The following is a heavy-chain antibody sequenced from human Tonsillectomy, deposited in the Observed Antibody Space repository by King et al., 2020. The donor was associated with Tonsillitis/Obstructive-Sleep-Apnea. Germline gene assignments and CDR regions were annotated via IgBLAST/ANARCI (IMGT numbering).Heavy chain of an antibody. CDR2: ISGDGGST. J-gene: IGHJ4*02. CDR3: AKDLATYDFWSCYYSRGFNY. Sequence: VQLVESGGGVVQPGGSLRLSCAASGFTFDDYAMHWVRQAPGKGLEWVSLISGDGGSTYYADSVKGRFTISRDNSKNSLYLQMNSLRTEDTALYYCAKDLATYDFWSCYYSRGFNYWGQGTLVTVSS. V-gene: IGHV3-43*02. CDR1: GFTFDDYA. D-gene: IGHD3-3*01.